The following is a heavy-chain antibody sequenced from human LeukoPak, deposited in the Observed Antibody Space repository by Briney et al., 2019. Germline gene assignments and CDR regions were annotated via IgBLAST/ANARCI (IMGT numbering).Heavy chain of an antibody. V-gene: IGHV4-34*01. CDR3: ARVATTYYFDY. CDR1: GGSFSGYY. J-gene: IGHJ4*02. Sequence: PSETLSLTCAVYGGSFSGYYWSWIRQPPGKGLEWIGYIYHSGSTYYNPSLKSRVTISVDRSGNQFSLKLSSVTAADTAVYYCARVATTYYFDYWGQGTLVTVSS. D-gene: IGHD5-12*01. CDR2: IYHSGST.